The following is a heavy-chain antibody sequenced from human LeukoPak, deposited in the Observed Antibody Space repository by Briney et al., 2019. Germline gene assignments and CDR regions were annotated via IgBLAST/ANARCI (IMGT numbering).Heavy chain of an antibody. D-gene: IGHD3-3*01. CDR2: ISSSSSYI. CDR1: GFTFSSYS. Sequence: GGSLRLSCAASGFTFSSYSMNWVRQAPGKGLEWVSSISSSSSYICYADSVKGRFTISRDNAKNSLYLQMNSLRAEDTAVYYCARANYDFWSGYYWNPFDYWGQGTLVTVSS. V-gene: IGHV3-21*01. CDR3: ARANYDFWSGYYWNPFDY. J-gene: IGHJ4*02.